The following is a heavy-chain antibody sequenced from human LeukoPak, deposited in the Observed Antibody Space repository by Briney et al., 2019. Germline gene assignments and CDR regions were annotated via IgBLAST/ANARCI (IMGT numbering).Heavy chain of an antibody. V-gene: IGHV4-31*03. CDR1: GGSISSGGYY. D-gene: IGHD4-23*01. J-gene: IGHJ4*02. Sequence: PSETLSLTCTVSGGSISSGGYYWSWLRQHPGKGLEWIGYIYYSGSTYYNPSLKSRVTISVDTSKNQFSLKLSSVTAADTAVYYCARDRRWPQTIFDYWGQGTLVTVSS. CDR2: IYYSGST. CDR3: ARDRRWPQTIFDY.